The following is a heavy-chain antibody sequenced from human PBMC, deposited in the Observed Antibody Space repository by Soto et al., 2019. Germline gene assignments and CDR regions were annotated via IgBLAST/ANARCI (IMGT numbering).Heavy chain of an antibody. V-gene: IGHV3-33*01. D-gene: IGHD3-22*01. J-gene: IGHJ4*02. Sequence: PGGSLRLSCAASGFTFSSYGMHWVRQAPGKGLEWVAVIWYDGSNKYYADSVKGRFTISRDNSKNTLYLQMNSLRAEDTAVYYCARDLIKTMSYFDYWGQGTLGTVPS. CDR2: IWYDGSNK. CDR3: ARDLIKTMSYFDY. CDR1: GFTFSSYG.